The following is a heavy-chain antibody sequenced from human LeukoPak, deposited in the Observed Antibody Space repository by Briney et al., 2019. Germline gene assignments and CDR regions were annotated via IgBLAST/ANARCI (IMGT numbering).Heavy chain of an antibody. CDR3: ARVRRAGYAFLDY. Sequence: PSQTLSLTCTVSGGSISSGGYYWSWTRQHPGKGLEWIGYIYYSGSTYYNPSLKSRVTISVDTSKNQFSLKLSPVTAADTAVYYCARVRRAGYAFLDYWGQGTLVTVSS. V-gene: IGHV4-31*03. J-gene: IGHJ4*02. D-gene: IGHD3-3*01. CDR1: GGSISSGGYY. CDR2: IYYSGST.